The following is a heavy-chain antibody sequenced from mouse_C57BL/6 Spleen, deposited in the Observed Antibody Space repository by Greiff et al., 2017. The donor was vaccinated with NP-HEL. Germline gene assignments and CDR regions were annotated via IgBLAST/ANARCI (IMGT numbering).Heavy chain of an antibody. CDR1: GYTFTSYW. Sequence: VQLQQPGTELVKPGAPVKLSCKASGYTFTSYWMHWVKQRPGQGLEWIGNINPSNGGTNYNEKFKSKATLTVDKSSSTAYMQLSSLTSEDSSVYYCAKANWDDYFDYWGQGTTLTVSS. CDR2: INPSNGGT. J-gene: IGHJ2*01. V-gene: IGHV1-53*01. D-gene: IGHD4-1*01. CDR3: AKANWDDYFDY.